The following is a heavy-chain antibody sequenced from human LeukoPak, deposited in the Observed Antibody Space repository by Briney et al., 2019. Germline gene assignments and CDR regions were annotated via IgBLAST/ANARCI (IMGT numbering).Heavy chain of an antibody. CDR2: INQDGGEK. J-gene: IGHJ4*02. Sequence: GGSLRLSCAASGFTFSSYWMSWVRQAPGKGLEWVANINQDGGEKFYVDSVKGRFTISRDNAKNSLYLQMNSLRAEDTAMYYCANGLKGYWGQGTLVTVSS. D-gene: IGHD4/OR15-4a*01. CDR1: GFTFSSYW. CDR3: ANGLKGY. V-gene: IGHV3-7*01.